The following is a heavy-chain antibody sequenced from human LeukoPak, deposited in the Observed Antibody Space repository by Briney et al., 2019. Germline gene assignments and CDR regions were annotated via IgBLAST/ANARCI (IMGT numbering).Heavy chain of an antibody. V-gene: IGHV3-74*01. CDR1: GFIFSSYW. J-gene: IGHJ4*02. D-gene: IGHD3-16*01. CDR3: ARWGFKGGLDY. Sequence: GGSLRLSCAASGFIFSSYWMHWVRQVPGKGLVWVSRISSDGSSTSYADSVKGRFTISRDYAKNTLYLQMNSLRAEDTAVYYCARWGFKGGLDYWGQGTLAAVSS. CDR2: ISSDGSST.